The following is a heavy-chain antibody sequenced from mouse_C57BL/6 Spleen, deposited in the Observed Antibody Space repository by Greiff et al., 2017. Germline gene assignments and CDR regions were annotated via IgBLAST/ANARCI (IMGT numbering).Heavy chain of an antibody. V-gene: IGHV14-4*01. D-gene: IGHD3-3*01. Sequence: EVQLVESGAELVRPGASVKLSCTASGFNFKDDYMHWVKQRPGQGLEWIGGIDPENGDTEYASKFQGKATITADTSSNTAYLQLSSLTSEDTAVYYCTTGAGPLDYWGQGTTLTVSS. CDR2: IDPENGDT. J-gene: IGHJ2*01. CDR3: TTGAGPLDY. CDR1: GFNFKDDY.